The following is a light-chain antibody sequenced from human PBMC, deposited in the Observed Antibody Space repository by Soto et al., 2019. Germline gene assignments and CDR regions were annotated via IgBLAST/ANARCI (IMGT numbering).Light chain of an antibody. CDR3: PSYDSRRTRV. CDR1: SSNIGAGYE. CDR2: GNS. J-gene: IGLJ2*01. Sequence: QSVLTQPPSVSGAPGQRVTISCTGSSSNIGAGYEVHWYQQLPGTAPQLLIYGNSNPPSGVPDRFSGSKSGTSALLAIAVLHAEDEDYYYCPSYDSRRTRVFGGGTKLTVL. V-gene: IGLV1-40*01.